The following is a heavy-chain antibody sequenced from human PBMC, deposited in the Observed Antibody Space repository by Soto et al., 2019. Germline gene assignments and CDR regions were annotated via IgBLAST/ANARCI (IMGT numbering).Heavy chain of an antibody. CDR1: GFTFSSYS. CDR3: ARDPSDQRDGAVAGFDY. CDR2: ISSSSSYI. D-gene: IGHD6-19*01. V-gene: IGHV3-21*01. Sequence: EVQLVESGGGLVKPGGSLRLSCAASGFTFSSYSMNWVRQAPGKGLEWVSSISSSSSYIYYADSVKGRFTISRDNAKKYVYLQMNSLRAEETAVYYCARDPSDQRDGAVAGFDYWGQGTLVTVSS. J-gene: IGHJ4*02.